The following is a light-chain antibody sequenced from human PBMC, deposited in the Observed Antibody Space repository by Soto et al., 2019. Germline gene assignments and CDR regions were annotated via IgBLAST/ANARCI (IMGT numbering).Light chain of an antibody. CDR1: QDISNY. J-gene: IGKJ4*01. V-gene: IGKV1-33*01. Sequence: DTQMTQAPSSLSASVGDRVTIICQASQDISNYLSWYQVKPGKAPKLLIYDASNLATGVPSRFSGDRSGTEFSFTISSLQSEDFASYYCQQYDDLPLTFGGGTKVDIK. CDR2: DAS. CDR3: QQYDDLPLT.